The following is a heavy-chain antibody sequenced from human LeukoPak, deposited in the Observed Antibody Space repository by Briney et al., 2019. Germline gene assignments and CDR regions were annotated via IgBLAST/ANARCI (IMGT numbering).Heavy chain of an antibody. V-gene: IGHV4-61*08. D-gene: IGHD3-22*01. CDR1: GGSISSGDYY. Sequence: SETLSLTCTVSGGSISSGDYYWSWIRQPPGKGLEWIGYIYYSGSTNYNPSLKSRVTISVDTSKNQFSLKLSSVTAADTAVYYCARVSTPYYDSSGYYYAGGDAFDIWGQGTMVTVSS. CDR3: ARVSTPYYDSSGYYYAGGDAFDI. CDR2: IYYSGST. J-gene: IGHJ3*02.